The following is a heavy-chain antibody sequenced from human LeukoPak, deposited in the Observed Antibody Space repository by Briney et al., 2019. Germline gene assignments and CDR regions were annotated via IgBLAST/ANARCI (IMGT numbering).Heavy chain of an antibody. D-gene: IGHD2-21*01. CDR1: GASITTSF. CDR2: IYYTGST. J-gene: IGHJ4*02. Sequence: SETLSLTWPVAGASITTSFWTWIRQPPGKGLEWIGYIYYTGSTNYNPSLKSRVTISVDTSKNQFSLKVRSVTAADTDVYYCAKGEGDYWGQGTLVTVSS. V-gene: IGHV4-59*01. CDR3: AKGEGDY.